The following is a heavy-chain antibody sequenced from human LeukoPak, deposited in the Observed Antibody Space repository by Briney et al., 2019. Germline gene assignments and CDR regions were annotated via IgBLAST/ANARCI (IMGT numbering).Heavy chain of an antibody. V-gene: IGHV1-69*05. J-gene: IGHJ3*02. CDR2: IIPIFGTA. CDR1: GGTFSSYA. D-gene: IGHD6-19*01. CDR3: AKEYSSGWYGIYAFDI. Sequence: SVKVSCKASGGTFSSYAISWVRQAPGQGLDWMGGIIPIFGTANYAQKFQGRVTITTDESTSTAYMELSSLRSEDTAVYYCAKEYSSGWYGIYAFDIWGQGTMVTVSS.